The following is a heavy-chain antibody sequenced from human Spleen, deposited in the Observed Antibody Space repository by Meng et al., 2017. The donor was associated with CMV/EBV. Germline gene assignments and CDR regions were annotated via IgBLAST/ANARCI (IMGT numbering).Heavy chain of an antibody. Sequence: GESLKISCEVSGLTFSSYWMAWARQVPGKGLEWVTFIRYDGSNKFYADSVKGRFTISRDNSKNTLYLQMNSLRAEDTAVYYCARDHVYYGSGSYYTSWLHPPYGMDVWGQGTTVTVSS. CDR1: GLTFSSYW. D-gene: IGHD3-10*01. V-gene: IGHV3-30*02. CDR2: IRYDGSNK. J-gene: IGHJ6*02. CDR3: ARDHVYYGSGSYYTSWLHPPYGMDV.